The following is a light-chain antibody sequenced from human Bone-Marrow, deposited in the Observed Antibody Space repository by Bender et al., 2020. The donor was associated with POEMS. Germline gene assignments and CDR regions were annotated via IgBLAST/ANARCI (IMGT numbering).Light chain of an antibody. Sequence: QSALTQPAPVSGPPGQSITISRIGTSSDVGPYNYFSWYQQHPGKAPKLITYEVNYRPSGVSDRVSATKSGNTACLTISGLQAEDEADYYCSSYTSITTLLLGTGTKVTVL. CDR3: SSYTSITTLL. CDR2: EVN. J-gene: IGLJ1*01. CDR1: SSDVGPYNY. V-gene: IGLV2-14*01.